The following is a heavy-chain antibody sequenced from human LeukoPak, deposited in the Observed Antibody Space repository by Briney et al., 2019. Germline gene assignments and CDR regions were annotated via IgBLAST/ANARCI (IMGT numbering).Heavy chain of an antibody. V-gene: IGHV1-8*01. D-gene: IGHD2-15*01. Sequence: ASVTVSCKASGYTFTIYDIHWVRQATGQGLEWVGWMNPNSGNTGYAQKFQGRVTMTRNTSISTAYMELSSLRSEDTAVYYCARLLRVCSGGSCYTSDAFDIWGQGTMVTVSS. CDR1: GYTFTIYD. CDR2: MNPNSGNT. CDR3: ARLLRVCSGGSCYTSDAFDI. J-gene: IGHJ3*02.